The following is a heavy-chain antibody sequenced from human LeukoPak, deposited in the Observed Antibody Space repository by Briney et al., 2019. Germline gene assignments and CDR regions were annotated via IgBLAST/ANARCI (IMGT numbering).Heavy chain of an antibody. D-gene: IGHD7-27*01. J-gene: IGHJ3*02. Sequence: GASVKVSCKASGYTFTGYYMHWVRQAPGQGLEWMGWINPNSGGTNYAQKFQGRVTMTRDTSISTAYMELSRLRSDDTAVYYCAREGLSRLGIGRIHHQLDAFDIWGQGTIVTVSS. CDR3: AREGLSRLGIGRIHHQLDAFDI. V-gene: IGHV1-2*02. CDR2: INPNSGGT. CDR1: GYTFTGYY.